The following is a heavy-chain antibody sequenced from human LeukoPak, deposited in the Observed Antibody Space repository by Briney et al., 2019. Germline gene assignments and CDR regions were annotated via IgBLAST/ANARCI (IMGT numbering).Heavy chain of an antibody. V-gene: IGHV3-15*01. CDR3: TTSTSPGIDY. CDR2: IKSKIHGGTT. D-gene: IGHD2/OR15-2a*01. Sequence: PGGSLRLSCAASGFTFSSYWMHWVRQAPGKGLEWVGRIKSKIHGGTTDYAAPVKGRFSISRDDSKDTLYLQMNSLETEDTAVYYCTTSTSPGIDYWGQGTLVTVSS. J-gene: IGHJ4*02. CDR1: GFTFSSYW.